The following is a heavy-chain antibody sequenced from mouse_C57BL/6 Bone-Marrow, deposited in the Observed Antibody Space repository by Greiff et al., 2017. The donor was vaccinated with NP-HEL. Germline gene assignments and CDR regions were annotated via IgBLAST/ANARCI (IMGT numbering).Heavy chain of an antibody. CDR3: TTEGWLLRGAY. CDR1: GFNIKDDY. D-gene: IGHD2-3*01. V-gene: IGHV14-4*01. Sequence: VQLQQSGAELVRPGASVKLSCTASGFNIKDDYMHWVKQRPEQGLEWIGWIDPENGDTEYASKFQGKATITADTSSNTAYLQLSSLTSEDTAVYYRTTEGWLLRGAYWGQGTLVTVSA. CDR2: IDPENGDT. J-gene: IGHJ3*01.